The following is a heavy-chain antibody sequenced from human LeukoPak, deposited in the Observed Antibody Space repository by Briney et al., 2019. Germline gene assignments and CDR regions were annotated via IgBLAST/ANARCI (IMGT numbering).Heavy chain of an antibody. V-gene: IGHV3-21*01. D-gene: IGHD6-6*01. CDR3: ARRREGIVARPNNWFDP. CDR1: GFTFSSYS. Sequence: KTWGSLRLSCAASGFTFSSYSMNWVRQAPGKGLEWVSSISSSSSYIYYADSVKGRFTISRDNAKNSLYLQMNSLRAEDTAVYYCARRREGIVARPNNWFDPWGQGTLVTVSS. CDR2: ISSSSSYI. J-gene: IGHJ5*02.